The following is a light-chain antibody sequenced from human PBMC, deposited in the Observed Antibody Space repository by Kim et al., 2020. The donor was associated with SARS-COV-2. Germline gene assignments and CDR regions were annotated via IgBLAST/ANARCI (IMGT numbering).Light chain of an antibody. J-gene: IGKJ1*01. Sequence: SPGERATLSCRASQSVISNYLAWYQQKPGQAPRLLIYGASNRATGVPDRFSGSGSGADFTLIIYRLEPEDFAVYYCQQYGSSPLTFGQGTKVDIK. CDR3: QQYGSSPLT. CDR2: GAS. CDR1: QSVISNY. V-gene: IGKV3-20*01.